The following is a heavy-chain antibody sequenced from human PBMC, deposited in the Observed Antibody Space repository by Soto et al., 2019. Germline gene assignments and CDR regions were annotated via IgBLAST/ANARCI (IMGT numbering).Heavy chain of an antibody. Sequence: GGSLRLSCAASGFTFSSYAMSWVRQAPGKGLEWVSAISGSGGSTYYADSVKGRFTISRDNSKNTLYLQMNSLRAEDTAVYYCAKDLNVLEGILIYFAGWGQGTLVTVSS. CDR2: ISGSGGST. CDR1: GFTFSSYA. V-gene: IGHV3-23*01. J-gene: IGHJ4*02. CDR3: AKDLNVLEGILIYFAG. D-gene: IGHD3-9*01.